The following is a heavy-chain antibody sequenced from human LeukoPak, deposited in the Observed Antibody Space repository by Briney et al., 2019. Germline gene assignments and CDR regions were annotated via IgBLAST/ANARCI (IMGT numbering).Heavy chain of an antibody. D-gene: IGHD2-2*01. CDR3: ARACSSTSCYGYYYYYGMDV. Sequence: PGGSLGLSCAASGFTFSSYWMSWVRQAPGKGLEWVANIKQDGNEKYYVDSVKGRFTISRDNAKNSLYLQMISLRAEDTAVYYCARACSSTSCYGYYYYYGMDVWGQGTTVTVSS. J-gene: IGHJ6*02. CDR1: GFTFSSYW. V-gene: IGHV3-7*01. CDR2: IKQDGNEK.